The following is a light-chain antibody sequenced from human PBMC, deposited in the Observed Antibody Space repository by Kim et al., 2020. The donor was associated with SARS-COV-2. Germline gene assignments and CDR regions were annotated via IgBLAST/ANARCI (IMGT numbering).Light chain of an antibody. Sequence: EIVLTQSPDSVSLSPGERATLSCRASQSVSSSYLSWYQQKPGQAPRLLMYGASSRATGIPARFSGSGSGTDFTLTISRLEPEDFAVYYCQQYGGSPPRLTFGQGTKVDIK. CDR3: QQYGGSPPRLT. CDR1: QSVSSSY. J-gene: IGKJ1*01. CDR2: GAS. V-gene: IGKV3-20*01.